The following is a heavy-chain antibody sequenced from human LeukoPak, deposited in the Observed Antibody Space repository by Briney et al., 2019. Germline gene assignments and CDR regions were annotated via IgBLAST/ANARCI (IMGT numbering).Heavy chain of an antibody. Sequence: SVKVSCKASGYTFTGYYMHWVRQAPGQGLEWMGGIIPIFGTANYAQKFQGRVTITADESTSTAYMELSSLRSEDTAVYYCASRGQASGYYYSYFDYWGQGTLVTVSS. CDR1: GYTFTGYY. V-gene: IGHV1-69*13. J-gene: IGHJ4*02. CDR2: IIPIFGTA. D-gene: IGHD3-22*01. CDR3: ASRGQASGYYYSYFDY.